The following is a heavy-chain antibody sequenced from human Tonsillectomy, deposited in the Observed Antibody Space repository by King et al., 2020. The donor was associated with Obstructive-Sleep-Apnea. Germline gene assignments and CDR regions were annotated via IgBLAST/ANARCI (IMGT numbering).Heavy chain of an antibody. J-gene: IGHJ4*02. D-gene: IGHD4-17*01. CDR1: GFTFDDYA. Sequence: VQLVESGGGLVQPGRSLRLSCAASGFTFDDYAMHWVRQAPGKGLEWVSGISWNSGSIGYADSVKGRFTISRDNAKNSLYLQMNSLRAEDTALYYCAKGLTTVTSGFDYWGQGTLLTVSS. V-gene: IGHV3-9*01. CDR3: AKGLTTVTSGFDY. CDR2: ISWNSGSI.